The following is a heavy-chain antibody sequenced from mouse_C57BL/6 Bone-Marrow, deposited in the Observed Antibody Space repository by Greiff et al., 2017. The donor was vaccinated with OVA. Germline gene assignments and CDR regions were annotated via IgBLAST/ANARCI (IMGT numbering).Heavy chain of an antibody. CDR2: IDPSDSYT. Sequence: QVQLQQPGAELVMPGASVKLSCKASGYTFTSYWMHWVKQRPGQGLEWIGEIDPSDSYTNYNQKFKGKSTLTVDKSSSTAYMQLSSLTSEDSAVYYCARVLFIMIGGYFDVWGTGTTVTVSS. D-gene: IGHD1-2*01. J-gene: IGHJ1*03. CDR1: GYTFTSYW. V-gene: IGHV1-69*01. CDR3: ARVLFIMIGGYFDV.